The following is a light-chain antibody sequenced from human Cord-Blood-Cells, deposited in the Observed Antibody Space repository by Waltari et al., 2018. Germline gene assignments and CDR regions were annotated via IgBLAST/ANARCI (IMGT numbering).Light chain of an antibody. Sequence: QSALTQPHSVSGSPGQSVTISCTGTSSDVGSYNRASWYQQPPGTAPKLMIYEVSNRPSGVPDRFSGSKSGNTASLTISGLQAEDEADYYCSSYTSSSTFVLGGGTKLTVL. J-gene: IGLJ2*01. CDR3: SSYTSSSTFV. V-gene: IGLV2-18*02. CDR2: EVS. CDR1: SSDVGSYNR.